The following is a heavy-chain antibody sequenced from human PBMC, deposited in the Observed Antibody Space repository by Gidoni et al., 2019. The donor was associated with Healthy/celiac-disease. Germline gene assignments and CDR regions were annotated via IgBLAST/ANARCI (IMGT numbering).Heavy chain of an antibody. V-gene: IGHV3-48*01. CDR3: ARAAYYYDSSGYYVFDY. J-gene: IGHJ4*02. Sequence: EVQLVESGGGLVQPGGSLRLSCAASGFTFSSYSMNWVRQAPGKGLEWVSYISSSSSTIYYADSVKGRFTISRDNAKNSLYLQMNSLRAEDTAVYYCARAAYYYDSSGYYVFDYWGQGTLVTVSS. CDR2: ISSSSSTI. D-gene: IGHD3-22*01. CDR1: GFTFSSYS.